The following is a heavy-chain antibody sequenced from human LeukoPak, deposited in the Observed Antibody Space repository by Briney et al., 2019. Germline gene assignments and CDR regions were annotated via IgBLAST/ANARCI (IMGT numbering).Heavy chain of an antibody. V-gene: IGHV3-15*01. CDR3: TTDGDAANIGLARDY. CDR1: GFTFSNAW. J-gene: IGHJ4*02. Sequence: GGPLRLSCAASGFTFSNAWMSWVRQAPGKGLEWVGRIKSKTDGGTTDYAAPVKGRFTISRDDSKNTLYLQMNSLKTEDTAVYYCTTDGDAANIGLARDYWGQGTLVTVSS. D-gene: IGHD3/OR15-3a*01. CDR2: IKSKTDGGTT.